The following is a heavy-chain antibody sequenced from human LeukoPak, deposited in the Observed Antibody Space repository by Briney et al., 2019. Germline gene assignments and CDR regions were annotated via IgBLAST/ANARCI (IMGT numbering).Heavy chain of an antibody. D-gene: IGHD3-22*01. J-gene: IGHJ1*01. CDR2: IGGSGGST. Sequence: PGGSLRLSRAASRFTFSSYAMSWVRQAPGKGLEWISSIGGSGGSTYYADSVRGRFTISRDNSKNTLYLQMNSLKAEDTVLYYCAKDWEYYDSSGYKSFAEYFQHWGQGTLVTVSS. CDR3: AKDWEYYDSSGYKSFAEYFQH. V-gene: IGHV3-23*01. CDR1: RFTFSSYA.